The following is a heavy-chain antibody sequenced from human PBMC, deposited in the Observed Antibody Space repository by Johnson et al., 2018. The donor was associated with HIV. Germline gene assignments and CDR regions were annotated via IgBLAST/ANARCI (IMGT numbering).Heavy chain of an antibody. J-gene: IGHJ3*02. CDR2: ISFDGSNE. D-gene: IGHD2-15*01. CDR3: AKALVVVAATYAFDI. Sequence: VQLVESGGGVVQPGRSLRLSCAASGFTFSSYGMHWVRQAPGKGLEWVAVISFDGSNEYYADSVKGRFTISRDNSKNTLYLQMNSLRAEDTAVYYCAKALVVVAATYAFDIWGQGTLVTVSS. CDR1: GFTFSSYG. V-gene: IGHV3-30*04.